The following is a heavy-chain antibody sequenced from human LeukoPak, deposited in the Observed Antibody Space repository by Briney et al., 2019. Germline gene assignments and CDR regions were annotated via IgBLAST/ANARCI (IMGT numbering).Heavy chain of an antibody. CDR2: IYPNSGGT. CDR3: AREAYGSGSFRTDYYYMDV. V-gene: IGHV1-2*02. D-gene: IGHD3-10*01. J-gene: IGHJ6*03. CDR1: GYTFTGYY. Sequence: ASVKVSCKASGYTFTGYYMHWVRQAPGQGLEWMGWIYPNSGGTNYAQKFQDRVTVTRDTSISTAYMELSRLRSDDTAVYYCAREAYGSGSFRTDYYYMDVWGKGTTVTISS.